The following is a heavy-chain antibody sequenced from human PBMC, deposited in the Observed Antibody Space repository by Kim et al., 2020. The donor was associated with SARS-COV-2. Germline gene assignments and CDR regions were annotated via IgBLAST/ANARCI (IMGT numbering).Heavy chain of an antibody. CDR2: FSHSGTS. CDR1: GGAITTDH. J-gene: IGHJ4*02. CDR3: SAYLRGQGGRAY. V-gene: IGHV4-59*01. D-gene: IGHD2-21*01. Sequence: SETLSLTCTVSGGAITTDHWSWIRQPPGKGLEWIGRFSHSGTSNYNPSLRSRVTISVDTSKNHLSLKLASVTAADTAVYYCSAYLRGQGGRAYWGPG.